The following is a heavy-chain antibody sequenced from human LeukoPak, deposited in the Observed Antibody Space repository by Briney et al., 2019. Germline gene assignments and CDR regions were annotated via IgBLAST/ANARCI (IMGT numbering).Heavy chain of an antibody. CDR1: GFTFSSYE. V-gene: IGHV3-48*03. CDR3: VRARTPPPRNNWFDP. Sequence: GGSLRLSCAVSGFTFSSYEMNWVRQAPGRGLEWVSYISNSGSTIYYLESVKGRFTISRDNAKNSLYLQMSFLRAEDTAIYYCVRARTPPPRNNWFDPWGQATLVTVSS. J-gene: IGHJ5*02. D-gene: IGHD1-14*01. CDR2: ISNSGSTI.